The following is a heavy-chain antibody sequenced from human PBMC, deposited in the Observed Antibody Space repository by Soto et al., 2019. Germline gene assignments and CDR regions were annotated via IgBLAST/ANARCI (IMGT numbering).Heavy chain of an antibody. Sequence: KQSQTLSLTCAISGDSVSSNSAAWNWIRQSPSRGLEWLGRTYYRSKWYNDYAVSVKSRITINPDTSKNQFSLQLNSVTPEDTAVYYCARDPGIAVAGDFDYWGQGTLVTVSS. CDR3: ARDPGIAVAGDFDY. CDR1: GDSVSSNSAA. CDR2: TYYRSKWYN. V-gene: IGHV6-1*01. D-gene: IGHD6-19*01. J-gene: IGHJ4*02.